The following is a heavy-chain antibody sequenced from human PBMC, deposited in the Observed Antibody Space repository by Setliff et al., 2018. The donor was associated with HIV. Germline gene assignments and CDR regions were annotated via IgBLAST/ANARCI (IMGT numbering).Heavy chain of an antibody. V-gene: IGHV2-70*12. D-gene: IGHD2-2*01. CDR2: IDWDDDT. Sequence: SGPTLVNPTQTLTLTCTVSGFSLGTTGMCVSWIRQPPGKALEWLARIDWDDDTHYNASLKTRLTVSKDTSKNQVVLSLANMDPVDTGTYYCAHSRLPAAHLPFDYWGQGTLVTVSS. J-gene: IGHJ4*02. CDR3: AHSRLPAAHLPFDY. CDR1: GFSLGTTGMC.